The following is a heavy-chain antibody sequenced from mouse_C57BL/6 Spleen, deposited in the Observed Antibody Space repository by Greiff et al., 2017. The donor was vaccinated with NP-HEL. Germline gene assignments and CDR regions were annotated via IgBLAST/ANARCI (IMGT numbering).Heavy chain of an antibody. CDR1: GFTFTSYW. CDR2: INPNSGST. Sequence: QVQLQQPGAELVKPGASVKLSCKASGFTFTSYWMHWVKQRPGQGLEWIGMINPNSGSTNYNEKFKGKATLTVDKSSNTAYMQLSSLTSEDSAVYYCAADRGDYFDYWGQGTTLTVSS. CDR3: AADRGDYFDY. J-gene: IGHJ2*01. V-gene: IGHV1-64*01.